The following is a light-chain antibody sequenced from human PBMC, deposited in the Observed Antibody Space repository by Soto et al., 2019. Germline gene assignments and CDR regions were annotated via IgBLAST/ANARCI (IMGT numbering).Light chain of an antibody. CDR2: END. CDR1: SSNIGTNY. CDR3: GTGDSSLSLGV. Sequence: QSVLTQPPSVSAAPGQKVTISCSGSSSNIGTNYVSWYQQLPGTAPKLLIYENDKRPSGIPDRFSGSKSGTSATLGITGLQTGDEADYYCGTGDSSLSLGVFGGGTKLTVL. V-gene: IGLV1-51*02. J-gene: IGLJ3*02.